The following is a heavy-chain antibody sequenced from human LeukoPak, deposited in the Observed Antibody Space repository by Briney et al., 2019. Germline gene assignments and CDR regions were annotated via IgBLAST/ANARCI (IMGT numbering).Heavy chain of an antibody. J-gene: IGHJ4*02. D-gene: IGHD6-13*01. CDR1: GFTFSSYS. Sequence: GGSLRLSCAASGFTFSSYSMNWVRQAPGKGLEWVSSISSSSSYIYYADSVKGRFTISRDNAKNSLYLQMNSLRAEDTAVYYCARASIAAAGVDYWGQGTQVTVSS. CDR3: ARASIAAAGVDY. V-gene: IGHV3-21*01. CDR2: ISSSSSYI.